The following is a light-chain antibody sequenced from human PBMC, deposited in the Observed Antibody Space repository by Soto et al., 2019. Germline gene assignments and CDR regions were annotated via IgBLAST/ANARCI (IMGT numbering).Light chain of an antibody. V-gene: IGLV1-40*01. J-gene: IGLJ3*02. CDR1: SSNIGAGYD. CDR2: GNS. Sequence: QSVLTQPPSVSGAPGQRVTISCTGSSSNIGAGYDVHWYQQLPGTAPKLLIYGNSNRPSGVPDRFSGSKSGTSASLAITGLQAEDEAYYYCPYYGSSRSGWVFGGGTKVTVL. CDR3: PYYGSSRSGWV.